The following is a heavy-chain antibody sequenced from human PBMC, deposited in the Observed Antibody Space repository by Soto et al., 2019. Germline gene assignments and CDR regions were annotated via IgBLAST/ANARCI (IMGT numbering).Heavy chain of an antibody. CDR3: ATQGYSGYDYRSFDY. CDR1: GYSFTSYW. Sequence: PGESLKISCKGSGYSFTSYWIGWVRQMPGKGLEWMGIIYPGDSDTRYSPSFQGQVTISADKSISTAYLQWSSLKASDTAMYYCATQGYSGYDYRSFDYWGQGTLVPVSS. CDR2: IYPGDSDT. J-gene: IGHJ4*02. D-gene: IGHD5-12*01. V-gene: IGHV5-51*01.